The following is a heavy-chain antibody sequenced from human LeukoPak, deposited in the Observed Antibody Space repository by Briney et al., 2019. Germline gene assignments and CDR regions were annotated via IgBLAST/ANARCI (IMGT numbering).Heavy chain of an antibody. V-gene: IGHV4-59*01. D-gene: IGHD5-18*01. J-gene: IGHJ5*02. CDR1: GGSISSYY. Sequence: KASKTLSLTCTVSGGSISSYYWSWIRQPPGKGLEWIGYIYYSGSTNYNPSLKSRVTISVDTSKNQFSLKLSSVTAADTAVYYCTRYSYGYQNWFDPWGQGTLVTVSS. CDR2: IYYSGST. CDR3: TRYSYGYQNWFDP.